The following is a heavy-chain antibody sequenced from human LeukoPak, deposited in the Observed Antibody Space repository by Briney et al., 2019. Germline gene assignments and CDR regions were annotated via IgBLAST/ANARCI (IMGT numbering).Heavy chain of an antibody. CDR2: ISDSGDNT. CDR1: GFIFSNYA. D-gene: IGHD6-19*01. Sequence: GGSLRLSCAASGFIFSNYAVSWVRQAPGKGLEWVSTISDSGDNTYYADSVKGRFTISRDNSKNTLYLQMNSLRAEDTAVYYCARDSHATGWGHFDYWGLGTLVTVSS. V-gene: IGHV3-23*01. J-gene: IGHJ4*02. CDR3: ARDSHATGWGHFDY.